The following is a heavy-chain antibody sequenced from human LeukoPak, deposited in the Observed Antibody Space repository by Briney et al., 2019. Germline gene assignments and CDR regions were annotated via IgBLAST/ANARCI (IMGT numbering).Heavy chain of an antibody. J-gene: IGHJ4*02. CDR2: INWNGGST. V-gene: IGHV3-20*04. CDR3: ARPRGNVEMATIPFDY. Sequence: GGSLRLSCAASGFTFDDYGLSWVRQAPGKGLEWVSGINWNGGSTSYADSVKGRFTISRDNAKNSLYLQMNSLRAEDTAVYYCARPRGNVEMATIPFDYWGQGTLVTISS. D-gene: IGHD5-24*01. CDR1: GFTFDDYG.